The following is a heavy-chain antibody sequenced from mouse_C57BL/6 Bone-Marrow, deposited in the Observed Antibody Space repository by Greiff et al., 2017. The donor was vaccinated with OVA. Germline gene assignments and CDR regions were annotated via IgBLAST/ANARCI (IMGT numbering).Heavy chain of an antibody. V-gene: IGHV5-9-1*02. J-gene: IGHJ3*01. D-gene: IGHD2-5*01. CDR3: TRYYSNPSSWFAY. CDR1: GFTFSSYA. CDR2: ISSGGDYI. Sequence: EVKVVESGEGLVKPGGSLKLSCAASGFTFSSYAMSWVRQTPERRLEWVAYISSGGDYIYYADTVKGRFTISRDNARNTLYLQMSSLKSEDTAMYYCTRYYSNPSSWFAYWGQGTLVTVSA.